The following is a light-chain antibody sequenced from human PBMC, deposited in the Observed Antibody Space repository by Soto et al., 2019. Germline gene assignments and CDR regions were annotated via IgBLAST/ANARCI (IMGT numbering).Light chain of an antibody. J-gene: IGKJ2*01. CDR3: HGQLYGVSSTYT. CDR1: QTISIRY. CDR2: GGT. Sequence: EIVLTQSPGTLTLSPGERATLSCRASQTISIRYIAWYQQKPGQAPSLLIYGGTNRASGIPDRFSSSGSGTDFTLTISRLEPEDIAVDYCHGQLYGVSSTYTFGQGTKLELK. V-gene: IGKV3-20*01.